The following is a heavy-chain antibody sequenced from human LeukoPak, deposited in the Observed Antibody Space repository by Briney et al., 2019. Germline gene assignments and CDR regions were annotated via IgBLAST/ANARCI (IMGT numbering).Heavy chain of an antibody. CDR3: ARRAYYDSSGYHPSAGYFDL. V-gene: IGHV4-4*08. D-gene: IGHD3-22*01. Sequence: SETLSLTCTVSGGYLFSYYWNWLRQPPGKGLEGIGFIYPNGITSYNPSLMRRGSISIATSENQFSQRLPSVTAAHTAVFYCARRAYYDSSGYHPSAGYFDLGGRGNLVTV. CDR1: GGYLFSYY. CDR2: IYPNGIT. J-gene: IGHJ2*01.